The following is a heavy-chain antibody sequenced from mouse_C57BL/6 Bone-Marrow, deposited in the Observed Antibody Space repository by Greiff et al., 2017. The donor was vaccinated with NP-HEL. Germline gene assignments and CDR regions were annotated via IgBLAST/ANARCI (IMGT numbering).Heavy chain of an antibody. CDR1: GFDFSSYW. CDR2: INPDSSTI. Sequence: EVKLLQSGGGLVQPGGSLKLSCAASGFDFSSYWMSWVRRAPGKGLEWIGEINPDSSTINYAPFLKDKFIISNDNANNKLYLQISKVRSQHTALYYCARRVLGGVSGYFDYGGQGTTLTVSS. D-gene: IGHD4-1*01. CDR3: ARRVLGGVSGYFDY. V-gene: IGHV4-1*01. J-gene: IGHJ2*01.